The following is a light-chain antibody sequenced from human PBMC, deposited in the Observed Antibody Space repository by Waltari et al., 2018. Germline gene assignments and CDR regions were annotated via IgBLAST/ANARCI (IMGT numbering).Light chain of an antibody. J-gene: IGLJ3*02. Sequence: QSARTQPVSLSGSPRPSITLSCPGSSSSVWSYNLVSWYQQHPGKAPELMIYEVSKRPSGVSNRFSGSKSGNTASLTISGLQAEDEADYYCCSYAGSSTWVFGGGTKLTVL. V-gene: IGLV2-23*02. CDR3: CSYAGSSTWV. CDR1: SSSVWSYNL. CDR2: EVS.